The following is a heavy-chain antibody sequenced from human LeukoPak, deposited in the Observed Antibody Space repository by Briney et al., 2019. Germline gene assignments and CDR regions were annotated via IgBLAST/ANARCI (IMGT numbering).Heavy chain of an antibody. CDR3: AKRESSGWYSD. CDR1: GLPFSSYA. Sequence: GGSLTLSCAASGLPFSSYAMSWVRQAPGKGLEWISGISGSGGSIYYAASVKGRFNISRDNSKNTLYLQMNSLRAEDTAVYYCAKRESSGWYSDWGQRTLVTVSS. V-gene: IGHV3-23*01. J-gene: IGHJ4*02. CDR2: ISGSGGSI. D-gene: IGHD6-19*01.